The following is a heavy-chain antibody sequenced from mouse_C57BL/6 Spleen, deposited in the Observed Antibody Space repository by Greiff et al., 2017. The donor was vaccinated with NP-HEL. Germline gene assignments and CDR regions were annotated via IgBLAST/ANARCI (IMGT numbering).Heavy chain of an antibody. J-gene: IGHJ3*01. CDR1: GYAFSSYW. D-gene: IGHD2-4*01. V-gene: IGHV1-80*01. CDR2: IYPGDGDT. Sequence: QVHVKQSGAELVKPGASVKISCKASGYAFSSYWMNWVKQRPGKGLEWIGQIYPGDGDTNYNGKFKGKATLTADKSSSTAYMQLSSLTSEDSAVYFCARGGLRRGFADWGQGTLVTVSA. CDR3: ARGGLRRGFAD.